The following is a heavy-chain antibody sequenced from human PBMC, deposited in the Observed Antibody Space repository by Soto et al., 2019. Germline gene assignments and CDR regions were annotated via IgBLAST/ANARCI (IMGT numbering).Heavy chain of an antibody. Sequence: ASVKVSCKASGYSFTTYFIHWVRQAPGQGLEWMGIINPTGGGTGFAQEFQGRVAMTRDMSTSTVYMELRSLTSEDTAVYYCARLGGSYAVPHFDYWGQGTLVTVSS. CDR3: ARLGGSYAVPHFDY. CDR2: INPTGGGT. CDR1: GYSFTTYF. D-gene: IGHD1-26*01. V-gene: IGHV1-46*01. J-gene: IGHJ4*02.